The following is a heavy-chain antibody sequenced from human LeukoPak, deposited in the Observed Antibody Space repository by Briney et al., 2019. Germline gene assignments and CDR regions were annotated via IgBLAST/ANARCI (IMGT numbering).Heavy chain of an antibody. V-gene: IGHV3-23*01. CDR3: ARGVLIGGVNFEY. Sequence: GGSLRLSCAASGFTFTNYAMSWVRQAPGKGLEWVSGISASGGNTYYADSVKGRFTISRDNAKNSLYLQMNSLRAEDTAVYYCARGVLIGGVNFEYWGQGTLVTVSS. J-gene: IGHJ4*02. D-gene: IGHD3-22*01. CDR2: ISASGGNT. CDR1: GFTFTNYA.